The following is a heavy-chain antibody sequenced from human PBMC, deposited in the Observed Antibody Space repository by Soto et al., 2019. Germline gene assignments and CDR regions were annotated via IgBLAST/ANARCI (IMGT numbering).Heavy chain of an antibody. CDR3: AKVPGGYCSGGSCSLYFDY. CDR2: ISGSGGST. D-gene: IGHD2-15*01. CDR1: GFTFSSYA. V-gene: IGHV3-23*01. J-gene: IGHJ4*02. Sequence: LRLSCAASGFTFSSYAMSWVRQAPGKGLEWVSAISGSGGSTYYADSVKGRFTISRDNSKNTLYLQMNSLRAEDTAVYYCAKVPGGYCSGGSCSLYFDYWGQGTLVTVSS.